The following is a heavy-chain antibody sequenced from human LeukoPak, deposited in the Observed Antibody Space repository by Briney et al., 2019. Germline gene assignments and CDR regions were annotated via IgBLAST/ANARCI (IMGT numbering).Heavy chain of an antibody. J-gene: IGHJ6*04. D-gene: IGHD3-10*01. CDR1: GFTFSSYG. Sequence: PGGSLRLSCAASGFTFSSYGMHWVRQAPGKRLEWVAVIWYDGSNKYYADSVKGRFTISRDNSKNTLYLQMNSLRAEDTAVYYCARSLPRFGDQRSLYYYYGMDVWGKGTTVTVSS. CDR2: IWYDGSNK. CDR3: ARSLPRFGDQRSLYYYYGMDV. V-gene: IGHV3-33*01.